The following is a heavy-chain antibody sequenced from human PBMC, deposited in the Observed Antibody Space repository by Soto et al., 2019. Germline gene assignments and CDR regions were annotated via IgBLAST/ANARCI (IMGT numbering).Heavy chain of an antibody. CDR2: INHSGSA. CDR1: GASLSGVY. D-gene: IGHD3-22*01. Sequence: QVQLQQWGAGLLKPSETLSLTCGVSGASLSGVYWTWIRQTPGRGLEWIGEINHSGSAYYNPALGDRVTISVDTSKKQFSLRLSSVTAADTALYFCARGYESSRRYLPLLDYWGQGTLVTVSS. V-gene: IGHV4-34*01. J-gene: IGHJ4*02. CDR3: ARGYESSRRYLPLLDY.